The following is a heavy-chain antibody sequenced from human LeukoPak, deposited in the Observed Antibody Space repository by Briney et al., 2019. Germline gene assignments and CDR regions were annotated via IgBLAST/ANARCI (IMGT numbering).Heavy chain of an antibody. Sequence: GGSLRLSCAASGFTVSSNYMSWVRQAPGKGLEWVSVIYSGGSTYYADSVKGRFTISRDSSKNTLYLQMNSLRAEDTAVYYCARRNYGDCDPDYWGQGTLVTVSS. CDR3: ARRNYGDCDPDY. D-gene: IGHD4-17*01. CDR2: IYSGGST. V-gene: IGHV3-66*04. J-gene: IGHJ4*02. CDR1: GFTVSSNY.